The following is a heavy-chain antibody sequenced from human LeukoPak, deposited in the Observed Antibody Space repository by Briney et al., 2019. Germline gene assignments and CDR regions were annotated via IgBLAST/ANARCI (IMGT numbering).Heavy chain of an antibody. CDR3: SFGASGTRGVH. D-gene: IGHD1-1*01. CDR1: GFTSSNAW. CDR2: IKSKTDGGTT. Sequence: PGTSLRLSCAASGFTSSNAWMNWVRQAPGKGLAWVGRIKSKTDGGTTDYAAPVRGRFTISRDDSKSTLYLQMNSLKVEDTAVYYCSFGASGTRGVHWGQGTLVTVSS. J-gene: IGHJ4*02. V-gene: IGHV3-15*07.